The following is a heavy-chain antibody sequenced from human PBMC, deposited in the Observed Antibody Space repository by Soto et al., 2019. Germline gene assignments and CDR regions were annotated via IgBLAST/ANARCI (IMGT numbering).Heavy chain of an antibody. J-gene: IGHJ6*02. CDR2: IYYSGST. CDR3: ASGVVATIWRYYYYGMDV. V-gene: IGHV4-39*01. Sequence: SETLSLTCTVSGCSISSSSYYWGWIRQPPGKGLEWIGSIYYSGSTYYNPSLKSRVTISVDTSKNQFSLKLSSVTAADTAVYYCASGVVATIWRYYYYGMDVWGQGTTVTVSS. D-gene: IGHD5-12*01. CDR1: GCSISSSSYY.